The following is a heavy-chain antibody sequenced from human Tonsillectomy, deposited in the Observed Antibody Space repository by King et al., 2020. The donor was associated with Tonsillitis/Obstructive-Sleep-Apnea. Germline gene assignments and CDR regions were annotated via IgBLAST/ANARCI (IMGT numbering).Heavy chain of an antibody. V-gene: IGHV1-58*01. D-gene: IGHD1-26*01. J-gene: IGHJ6*03. CDR3: AADGWELDYYYYYMDV. Sequence: QLVQSGPEVKKPGTSVKVSCKASGFTFTSSAVQWVRQARGQRLEWRGWIVVGSGNTNYAQKFKERVTITRDMSTSTAYMELSSLRSEDTAVYYCAADGWELDYYYYYMDVWGKGTTVTVSS. CDR1: GFTFTSSA. CDR2: IVVGSGNT.